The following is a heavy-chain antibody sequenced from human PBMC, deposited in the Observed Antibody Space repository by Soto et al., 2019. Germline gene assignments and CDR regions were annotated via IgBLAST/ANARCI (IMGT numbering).Heavy chain of an antibody. CDR1: GFTFTSSA. J-gene: IGHJ4*02. Sequence: SVKVSCKASGFTFTSSAVQWVRQARGQRLEWIGWIVVGSGNTNYAQKFQERVTITRDMSTSTAYMELSSLRSEDTAVYYCAAVPIVGAITGFDYWGQGTPVTVSS. CDR3: AAVPIVGAITGFDY. D-gene: IGHD1-26*01. CDR2: IVVGSGNT. V-gene: IGHV1-58*01.